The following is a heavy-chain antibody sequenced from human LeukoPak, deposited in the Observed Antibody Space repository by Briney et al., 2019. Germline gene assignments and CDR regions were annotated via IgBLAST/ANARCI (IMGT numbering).Heavy chain of an antibody. CDR1: GGSISSGSYY. J-gene: IGHJ4*02. Sequence: PSQTLSLTCTVSGGSISSGSYYWSWNRQPAGKGLEWIGRIYTSGSTNYNPSLKSRVTISVDTSKNQFSLKLSSVTAADTAVYYCARGRYYDSSGYHPFFDYWGQGTLVTVSS. V-gene: IGHV4-61*02. CDR2: IYTSGST. CDR3: ARGRYYDSSGYHPFFDY. D-gene: IGHD3-22*01.